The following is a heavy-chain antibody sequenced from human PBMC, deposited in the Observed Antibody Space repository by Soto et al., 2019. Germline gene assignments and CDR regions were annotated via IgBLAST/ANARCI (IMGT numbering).Heavy chain of an antibody. CDR1: GGSISNYS. Sequence: XETRSLPCNVSGGSISNYSWNWIRQPPGKRLEWIGYISDSGSTKYNPSLMSRVTISADMSKNQVSLKVKSVAAADTAIYYCARARLVGLTTWDYFDYWGQETLVTSPQ. CDR3: ARARLVGLTTWDYFDY. V-gene: IGHV4-59*01. D-gene: IGHD1-1*01. J-gene: IGHJ4*02. CDR2: ISDSGST.